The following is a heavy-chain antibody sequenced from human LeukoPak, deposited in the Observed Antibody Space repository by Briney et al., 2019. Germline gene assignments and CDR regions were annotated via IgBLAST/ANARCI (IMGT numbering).Heavy chain of an antibody. CDR2: INPHKGNT. D-gene: IGHD7-27*01. CDR3: GRDHGAIIGDEPVY. V-gene: IGHV1-18*04. Sequence: ASVKVSCKASGYTFTSYGITWVRQAPGQGLEWMGWINPHKGNTKYAQKIQGRISMTTDTSTSTAYMELRSLRSDDTAVHYCGRDHGAIIGDEPVYWGQGTLVTVSS. CDR1: GYTFTSYG. J-gene: IGHJ4*02.